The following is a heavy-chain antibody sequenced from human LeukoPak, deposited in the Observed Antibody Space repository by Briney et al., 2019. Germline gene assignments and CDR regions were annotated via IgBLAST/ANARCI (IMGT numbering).Heavy chain of an antibody. Sequence: ASVKVSCKGSGYTFTGYYMHWVRQAPGQGLEWMGWINPNSGGTNYAQKFQGRVTMTRDTSISTAYMELSRLRSDDTAVYYCARVRLPLVWFDPWGQGTLVTVSS. CDR3: ARVRLPLVWFDP. J-gene: IGHJ5*02. D-gene: IGHD4-17*01. V-gene: IGHV1-2*02. CDR1: GYTFTGYY. CDR2: INPNSGGT.